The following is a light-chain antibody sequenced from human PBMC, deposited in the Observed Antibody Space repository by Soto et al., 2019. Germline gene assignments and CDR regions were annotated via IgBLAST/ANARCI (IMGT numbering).Light chain of an antibody. CDR1: QSISRW. CDR3: QQYNNHWT. J-gene: IGKJ1*01. Sequence: DTHMTQSPSSLSASVGDIVTITCRASQSISRWLAWYQQKPGNAPKLLIYDASSLESGVPSRLSGSGSATDFTLTISSMKPDDFATYYCQQYNNHWTFGQGTKVDI. CDR2: DAS. V-gene: IGKV1-5*01.